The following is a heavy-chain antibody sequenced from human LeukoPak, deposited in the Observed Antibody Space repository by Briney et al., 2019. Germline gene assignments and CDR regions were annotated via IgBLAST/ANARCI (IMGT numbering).Heavy chain of an antibody. D-gene: IGHD6-19*01. CDR2: IIPIFGTA. CDR3: ARSAVAGNGWFDP. V-gene: IGHV1-69*05. CDR1: GGTFISYA. J-gene: IGHJ5*02. Sequence: SVKVSCKASGGTFISYAISWVRQAPGQGLEWMGGIIPIFGTANYAQKFQGRVTITTDESTSTAYMELSSLRSGDTAVYYCARSAVAGNGWFDPWGQGTLVTVSS.